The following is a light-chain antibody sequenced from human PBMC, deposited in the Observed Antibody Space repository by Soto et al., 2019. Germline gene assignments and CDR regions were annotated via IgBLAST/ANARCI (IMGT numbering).Light chain of an antibody. J-gene: IGKJ1*01. CDR3: QNYNSYSEA. CDR2: EKS. Sequence: DVQMTQSPSTLSPSVGDSVTITWRASQSISRWLAWYQQKPGKAPKLPIYEKSSLEDGVPSRFTGSGSGTELNLTISRLQPDDVATYYCQNYNSYSEACGQGTKVDIK. CDR1: QSISRW. V-gene: IGKV1-5*03.